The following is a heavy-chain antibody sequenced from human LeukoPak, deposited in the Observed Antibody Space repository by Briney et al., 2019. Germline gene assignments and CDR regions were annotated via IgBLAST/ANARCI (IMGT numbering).Heavy chain of an antibody. D-gene: IGHD3-10*01. CDR1: GGSFSGYY. CDR3: ARDSGTTGEVKFDP. V-gene: IGHV4-4*07. J-gene: IGHJ5*02. Sequence: SETLSLTCAAYGGSFSGYYWSWIRQPAGKGLEWIGRIYTSGSTDYNPSLKSRVTMSVDTSKNQFSLKLSSVTAADTAVYYCARDSGTTGEVKFDPWGQGTLVTVSS. CDR2: IYTSGST.